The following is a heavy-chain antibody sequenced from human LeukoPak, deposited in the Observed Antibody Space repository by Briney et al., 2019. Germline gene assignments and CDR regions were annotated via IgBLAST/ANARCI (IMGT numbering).Heavy chain of an antibody. Sequence: GGSLRLSCAASVFTVSSNYMSWVRQAPGKGLEWVSVIYSGGSTYYADSVKGRFTISRHNSKNTLYLQMNSLRAEDTAEYYGARSSYYYDSSGYSTAGYYYGMDVWGQGTTVTVSS. CDR2: IYSGGST. CDR3: ARSSYYYDSSGYSTAGYYYGMDV. D-gene: IGHD3-22*01. V-gene: IGHV3-53*04. J-gene: IGHJ6*02. CDR1: VFTVSSNY.